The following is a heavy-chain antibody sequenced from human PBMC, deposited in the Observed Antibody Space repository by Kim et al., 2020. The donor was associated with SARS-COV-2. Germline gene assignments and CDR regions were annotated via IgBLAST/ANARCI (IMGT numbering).Heavy chain of an antibody. CDR3: ARESGYSSFFRFDS. CDR1: GGTFSSYA. V-gene: IGHV1-69*13. D-gene: IGHD5-18*01. Sequence: SVKVSCKASGGTFSSYAISWVRQAPGQGLEWMGGIIPIFGTANYAQRFQGRVTITADESTSTAYMELSSLRSEDTAVYYCARESGYSSFFRFDSWGQGTPVPGS. CDR2: IIPIFGTA. J-gene: IGHJ4*02.